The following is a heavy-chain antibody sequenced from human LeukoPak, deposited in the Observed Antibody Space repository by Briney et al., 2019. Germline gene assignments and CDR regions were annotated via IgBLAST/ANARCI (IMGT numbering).Heavy chain of an antibody. V-gene: IGHV3-11*01. CDR3: ARGRHPSTDDFWGGYRNYYYYYMDV. Sequence: PGGSLRLSCAASGFTFSDYYMSWIRQAPGKGLEWVSYISSSGSTIYYADSVKGRFTISRDNAKNSLYLQMNSLRAEDTAVYYCARGRHPSTDDFWGGYRNYYYYYMDVWGKGTTVTVSS. CDR2: ISSSGSTI. D-gene: IGHD3-3*01. CDR1: GFTFSDYY. J-gene: IGHJ6*03.